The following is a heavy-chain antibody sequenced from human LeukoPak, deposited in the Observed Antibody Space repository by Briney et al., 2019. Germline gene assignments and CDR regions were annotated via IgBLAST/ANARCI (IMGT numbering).Heavy chain of an antibody. D-gene: IGHD3-22*01. V-gene: IGHV4-4*07. Sequence: SETLSLTWTVSGGSISSYYWSWIRQPAGKGLEWIGRIYTSGSTNQNPSLKSRVTMSVDTSKNQFSLKLSSVTAADTAVYYCARDRPHYDSSGYTYWYFDLWGRGTLVTVSS. CDR3: ARDRPHYDSSGYTYWYFDL. J-gene: IGHJ2*01. CDR2: IYTSGST. CDR1: GGSISSYY.